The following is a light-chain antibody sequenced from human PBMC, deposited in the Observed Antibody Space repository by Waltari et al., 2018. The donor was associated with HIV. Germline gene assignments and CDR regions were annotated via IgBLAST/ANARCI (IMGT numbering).Light chain of an antibody. Sequence: QSVLTQPPSASGSHGQRVTLSCSGSSFNLGRQYVYWYQKLPGSAPKLLIYRNNQRPSGVPDRFSGSKSGTSASLAISGLRSEDEADYYCAAWDDTLSVLFGGGTKLTVL. V-gene: IGLV1-47*01. CDR1: SFNLGRQY. J-gene: IGLJ2*01. CDR2: RNN. CDR3: AAWDDTLSVL.